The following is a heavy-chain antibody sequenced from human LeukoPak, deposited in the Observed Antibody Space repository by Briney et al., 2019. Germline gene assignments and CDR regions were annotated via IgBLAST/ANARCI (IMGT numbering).Heavy chain of an antibody. V-gene: IGHV1-69*05. D-gene: IGHD5-18*01. Sequence: SVKVSCKASGGTFSSYAISWVRQAPGQGLEWMGRIIPIFGTANYAQKFQGRVTITTDESTSTAYMELSSLRSEDTAVYYCARDRIRGYSYGITNYFDYWDQGTLVTVSS. CDR2: IIPIFGTA. J-gene: IGHJ4*02. CDR3: ARDRIRGYSYGITNYFDY. CDR1: GGTFSSYA.